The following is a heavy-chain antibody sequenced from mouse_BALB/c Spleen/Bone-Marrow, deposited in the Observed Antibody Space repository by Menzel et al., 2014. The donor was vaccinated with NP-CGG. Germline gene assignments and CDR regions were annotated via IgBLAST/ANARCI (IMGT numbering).Heavy chain of an antibody. D-gene: IGHD4-1*01. CDR2: ISSGSSTI. Sequence: VQLQHSGGGLVQPGGSRKLSCAASGFTFSSFGMHWVRQAPERGLEWVAYISSGSSTIFYADTVKGRFTISRDNPKNTLFLQMTSLRSEDTAMYYCARGGNWEDFDYWGQGTTLTVSS. CDR3: ARGGNWEDFDY. CDR1: GFTFSSFG. V-gene: IGHV5-17*02. J-gene: IGHJ2*01.